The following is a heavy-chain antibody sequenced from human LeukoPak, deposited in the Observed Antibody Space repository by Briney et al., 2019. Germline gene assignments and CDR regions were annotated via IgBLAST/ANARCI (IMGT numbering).Heavy chain of an antibody. V-gene: IGHV3-30*03. CDR3: ARDGYRTSQGAFDL. D-gene: IGHD5-12*01. CDR2: ISYDGNTK. Sequence: GGSLRLSCAASGFSFSSYGMHWVRQAPGKGLEWVAAISYDGNTKYYVDSVKGRFTISRDDPKNTLYLQMNSLRAEDTAVYYCARDGYRTSQGAFDLWGQGTMVTVSS. J-gene: IGHJ3*01. CDR1: GFSFSSYG.